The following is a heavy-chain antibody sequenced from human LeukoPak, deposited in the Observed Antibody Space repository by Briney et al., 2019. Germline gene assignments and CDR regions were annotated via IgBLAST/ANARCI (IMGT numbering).Heavy chain of an antibody. CDR3: ARVGIEVVGAATHDVFDI. Sequence: SETLSLTCTVSGGSISSSSYYWGWIRQPPGKGLEWIGTIYYSGSTYYNPPLKSRVTISVDASKNQFSLKLSSVTAADTAVYYCARVGIEVVGAATHDVFDIWGQGTLVTVSS. D-gene: IGHD2-15*01. CDR2: IYYSGST. J-gene: IGHJ3*02. V-gene: IGHV4-39*07. CDR1: GGSISSSSYY.